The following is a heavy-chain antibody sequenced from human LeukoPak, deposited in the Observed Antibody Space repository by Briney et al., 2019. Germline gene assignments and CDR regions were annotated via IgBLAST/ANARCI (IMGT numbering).Heavy chain of an antibody. CDR3: ARDFGGYCSGGSCYSGWSDY. CDR1: GFNFSGHS. CDR2: ITSSSSYI. V-gene: IGHV3-21*04. D-gene: IGHD2-15*01. J-gene: IGHJ4*02. Sequence: GGSLRLSCAASGFNFSGHSMNRVRQAPGKGLEWVSSITSSSSYIYYADSMKGRFTISRDNAKNSLYLQMNSLRAEGTAVYYCARDFGGYCSGGSCYSGWSDYWGQGTLVTVSS.